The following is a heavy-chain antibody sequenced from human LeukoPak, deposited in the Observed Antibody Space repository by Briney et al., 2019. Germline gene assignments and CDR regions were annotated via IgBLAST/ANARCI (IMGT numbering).Heavy chain of an antibody. Sequence: ASVKVSCKASGGTFSSYAISWVRQAPGQGLEWMGGIIPIFGTANYAQKFQGRVTITADESTSTAYMELSSLRSEDTAVYYCARDQGEYSGYDNGYYYGMDVWGQGTTVTVSS. CDR3: ARDQGEYSGYDNGYYYGMDV. D-gene: IGHD5-12*01. V-gene: IGHV1-69*13. CDR1: GGTFSSYA. CDR2: IIPIFGTA. J-gene: IGHJ6*02.